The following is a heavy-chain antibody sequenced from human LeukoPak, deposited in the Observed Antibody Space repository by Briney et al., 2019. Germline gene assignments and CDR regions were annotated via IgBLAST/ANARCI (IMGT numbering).Heavy chain of an antibody. CDR1: GYTFTSYG. J-gene: IGHJ5*02. CDR3: ARDQVRVPPNGHYYDSSGYCP. CDR2: IIAYNGNT. V-gene: IGHV1-18*01. Sequence: GASVKVSCKASGYTFTSYGITWVRQAPGQGLEWMGWIIAYNGNTNYAQKLQGRVTMTTDTSTSTAYMELRSLRSDDTAVYYCARDQVRVPPNGHYYDSSGYCPWGQGTLVTVSS. D-gene: IGHD3-22*01.